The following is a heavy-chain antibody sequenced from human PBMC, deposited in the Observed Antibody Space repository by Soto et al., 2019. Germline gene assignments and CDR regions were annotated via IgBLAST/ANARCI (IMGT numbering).Heavy chain of an antibody. J-gene: IGHJ6*04. CDR1: GYSFTSYW. CDR2: IDPSDSYT. D-gene: IGHD6-13*01. Sequence: GESLKISCKGSGYSFTSYWISWVRQMPGKGLEWMGRIDPSDSYTNYSPSFQGHVTISADKSISTAYLQWSSLKASDTAMYYCAGVSSWYMNFPYSSGMDVWGKGTTVTVPS. CDR3: AGVSSWYMNFPYSSGMDV. V-gene: IGHV5-10-1*01.